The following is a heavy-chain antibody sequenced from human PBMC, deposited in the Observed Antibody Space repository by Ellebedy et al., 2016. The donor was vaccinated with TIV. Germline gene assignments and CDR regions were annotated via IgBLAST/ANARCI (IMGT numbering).Heavy chain of an antibody. CDR3: AREFAYDFWSGYPF. CDR2: IIPIFGTA. V-gene: IGHV1-69*13. CDR1: GGTFSSYA. D-gene: IGHD3-3*01. Sequence: SVKVSCXASGGTFSSYAISWVRQAPGQGLEWMGGIIPIFGTANYAQKFQGRVTITADESTSTAYMELSSLRSEDTAVYYCAREFAYDFWSGYPFWGQGTLVTVSS. J-gene: IGHJ4*02.